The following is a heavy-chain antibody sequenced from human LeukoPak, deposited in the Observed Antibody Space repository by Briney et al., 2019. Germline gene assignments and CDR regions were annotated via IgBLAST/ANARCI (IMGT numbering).Heavy chain of an antibody. V-gene: IGHV1-24*01. D-gene: IGHD3-22*01. J-gene: IGHJ4*02. CDR3: ARGYINYYDSSGYFDY. CDR1: GYTLTELS. CDR2: FDPEDGET. Sequence: GASVKVSCKVSGYTLTELSMHWVRQAPGKGLEWVGGFDPEDGETIYAQKFQGRVTMTEDTSTDTAYMELSSLRSEDTAVYYCARGYINYYDSSGYFDYWGQGTLVTVSS.